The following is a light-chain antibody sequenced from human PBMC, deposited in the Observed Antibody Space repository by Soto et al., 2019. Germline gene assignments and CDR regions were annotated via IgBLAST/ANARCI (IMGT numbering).Light chain of an antibody. J-gene: IGKJ2*01. V-gene: IGKV3-15*01. CDR1: QNLSRN. CDR3: QQYDTWPQT. CDR2: GAS. Sequence: EMVMTQSPATLSVSPGERATLSCRASQNLSRNLAWYQQQPGQAPRLLIYGASTRPTGIPARFSGSGSGTVFTLTISSLQSEDISVYYCQQYDTWPQTFGQGTKLEIK.